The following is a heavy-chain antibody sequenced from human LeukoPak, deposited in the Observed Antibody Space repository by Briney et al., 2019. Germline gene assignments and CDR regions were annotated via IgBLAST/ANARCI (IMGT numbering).Heavy chain of an antibody. J-gene: IGHJ3*02. Sequence: SETLSLTCTVSGGSISSYYWSWIQQPPGKGLEWIGYIYYSGSTNYNPSLKSRVTISVDTSKNQFSLKLSSVTAADTAVYYCARAASGFSIIFDIWGQGTMVTVSS. CDR3: ARAASGFSIIFDI. V-gene: IGHV4-59*01. CDR2: IYYSGST. CDR1: GGSISSYY. D-gene: IGHD3-10*01.